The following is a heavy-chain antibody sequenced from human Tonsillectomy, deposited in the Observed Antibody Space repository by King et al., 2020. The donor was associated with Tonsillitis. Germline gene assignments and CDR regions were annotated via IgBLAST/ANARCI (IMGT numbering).Heavy chain of an antibody. D-gene: IGHD3-3*01. J-gene: IGHJ5*02. CDR2: ISYDGSNK. Sequence: VQLVESGGGVVQPGRSLRLSCAASGFTFSSYGMHWVRQAPGKGLEWVAVISYDGSNKYYADSVKGRFTISRGNSKNTLYLQMNSLRAEDTAVYYCAKDTGPYDFWSGYYFDPWGQGTLVTVSS. CDR3: AKDTGPYDFWSGYYFDP. CDR1: GFTFSSYG. V-gene: IGHV3-30*18.